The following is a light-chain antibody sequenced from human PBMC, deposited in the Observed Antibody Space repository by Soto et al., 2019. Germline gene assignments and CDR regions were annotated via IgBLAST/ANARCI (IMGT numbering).Light chain of an antibody. Sequence: QSALTQPPSASGSPGQSVTISCTGTSSGVGGYNYVSWYQQHPGKAPKLMIYEVSQRPSGVPDRFSASKSGNTASLTVSGLRAEDEADYYCSSYAGSIKYVFGTGTKLTVL. CDR1: SSGVGGYNY. J-gene: IGLJ1*01. V-gene: IGLV2-8*01. CDR2: EVS. CDR3: SSYAGSIKYV.